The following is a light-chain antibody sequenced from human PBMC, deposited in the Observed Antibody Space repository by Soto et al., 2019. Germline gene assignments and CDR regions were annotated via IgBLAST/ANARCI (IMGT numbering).Light chain of an antibody. V-gene: IGLV2-14*01. Sequence: QSVLTQPASVSGSPGQSITISCTATSSDVGGYNYVSWYQQHPGKAPKLMIYEVSNRPSGVSNRFSGSKSGNTASLTISGLQAEDEADYYCSSYTGSSTHYVFGTGTKLTVL. CDR2: EVS. CDR3: SSYTGSSTHYV. J-gene: IGLJ1*01. CDR1: SSDVGGYNY.